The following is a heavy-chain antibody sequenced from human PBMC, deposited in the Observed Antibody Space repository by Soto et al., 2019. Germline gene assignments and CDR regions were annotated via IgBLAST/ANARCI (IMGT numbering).Heavy chain of an antibody. CDR3: VRIRYQLPSSVLWLDP. D-gene: IGHD3-16*01. CDR1: GGFLSESY. Sequence: SETLSLTCAVYGGFLSESYWTWIRQPPGKGLEWIGEINHVEGTNYNPSLKSRVTMSVDTSQNQFSLRLISVTAADTAMYFCVRIRYQLPSSVLWLDPWGQGTPVTVS. J-gene: IGHJ5*02. V-gene: IGHV4-34*01. CDR2: INHVEGT.